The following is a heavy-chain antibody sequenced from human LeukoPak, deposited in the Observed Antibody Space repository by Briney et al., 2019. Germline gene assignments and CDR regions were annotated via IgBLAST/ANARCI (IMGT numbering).Heavy chain of an antibody. Sequence: GGSLRLSCAVSGFTFSSYSMNWVRQAPGKGLEWVSSINSSSSYIYYADSVKGRFTISRDNSKNSLYLQMNSLRAEDTALYYCSRGVADDILTGYIYYFDYWGQGTLVTVSS. J-gene: IGHJ4*02. D-gene: IGHD3-9*01. CDR2: INSSSSYI. V-gene: IGHV3-21*01. CDR1: GFTFSSYS. CDR3: SRGVADDILTGYIYYFDY.